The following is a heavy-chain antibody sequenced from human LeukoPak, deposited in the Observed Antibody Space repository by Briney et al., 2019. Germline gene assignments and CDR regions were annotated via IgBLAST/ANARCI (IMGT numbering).Heavy chain of an antibody. CDR2: IYYSGST. CDR3: AREISVAGKSGLGFDY. J-gene: IGHJ4*02. CDR1: GFTFSSYW. Sequence: GSLRLSCAASGFTFSSYWMSWIRQPPGKGLEWIGYIYYSGSTNYNPSLKSRVTISVDTSKNQFSLKLSSVTAADTAVYYCAREISVAGKSGLGFDYWGQGTLVTVSS. V-gene: IGHV4-59*12. D-gene: IGHD6-19*01.